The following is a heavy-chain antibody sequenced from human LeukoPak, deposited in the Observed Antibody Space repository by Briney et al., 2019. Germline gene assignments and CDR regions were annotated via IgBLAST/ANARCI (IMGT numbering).Heavy chain of an antibody. Sequence: GGSLRLSCAASGFTFSSYAMSWVRQAPGKGLEWVSAISGSGGGTYYADSVKGRFTISRDNSKNTLYLQMNSLRAEDTAVYYCAKERVWSSSWNVFDYWGQGTLVTVSS. D-gene: IGHD6-13*01. CDR1: GFTFSSYA. J-gene: IGHJ4*02. V-gene: IGHV3-23*01. CDR2: ISGSGGGT. CDR3: AKERVWSSSWNVFDY.